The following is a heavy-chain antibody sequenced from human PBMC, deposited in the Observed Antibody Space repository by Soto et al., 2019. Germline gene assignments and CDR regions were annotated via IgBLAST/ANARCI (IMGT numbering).Heavy chain of an antibody. J-gene: IGHJ4*02. CDR2: IYYGGIA. CDR1: GGSISSDSYY. Sequence: PSETLSLTCTVSGGSISSDSYYWGWNRQPPGKGLEWIGTIYYGGIAYYNPSLNSRVTISIDRSKNQFSLRLSSVTAADTAVYYCARGLRDFDWRLPFGYWGQGTLVTFSS. CDR3: ARGLRDFDWRLPFGY. V-gene: IGHV4-39*01. D-gene: IGHD3-9*01.